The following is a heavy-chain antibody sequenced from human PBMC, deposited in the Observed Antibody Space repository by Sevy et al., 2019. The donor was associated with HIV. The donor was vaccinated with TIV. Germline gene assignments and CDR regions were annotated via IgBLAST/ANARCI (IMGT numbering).Heavy chain of an antibody. CDR2: MNPNSGNT. D-gene: IGHD6-19*01. CDR3: ARGRGIAVAGIY. V-gene: IGHV1-8*01. CDR1: GYTFTSYD. Sequence: ASVKVSCKASGYTFTSYDINWVRQATGQGLEWMGWMNPNSGNTGYAQKFQGRVTMTRYTSISTAYMELSSLRSEDTAVYYCARGRGIAVAGIYWGQGTLVTVSS. J-gene: IGHJ4*02.